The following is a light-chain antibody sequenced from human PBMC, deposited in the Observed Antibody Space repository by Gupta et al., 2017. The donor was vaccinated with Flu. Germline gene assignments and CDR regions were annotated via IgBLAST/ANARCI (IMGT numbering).Light chain of an antibody. V-gene: IGLV3-1*01. J-gene: IGLJ2*01. Sequence: GQTAVITCSGDKLGDKFACWYQQKPGQTHTLVIYQDTKRSAGIPGRFSGSNSGNTATLTIGGTQDMDEGNYDCQVLDSSTGVFGGGTKVTVL. CDR1: KLGDKF. CDR3: QVLDSSTGV. CDR2: QDT.